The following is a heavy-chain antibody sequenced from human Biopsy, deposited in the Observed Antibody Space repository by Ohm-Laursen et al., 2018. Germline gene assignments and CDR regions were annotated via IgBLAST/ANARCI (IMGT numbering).Heavy chain of an antibody. J-gene: IGHJ6*02. CDR2: INHSGRT. D-gene: IGHD3-22*01. CDR3: VRGVDYYDPYHYYALDV. Sequence: SQTLSLTSVVYGESFNGYYWSWIRQTPGKGLEWIGEINHSGRTNYNPSLKSRVTISVDTSKNQFSLKVRSVTAADTAVYYCVRGVDYYDPYHYYALDVWGQGTTVTVSS. CDR1: GESFNGYY. V-gene: IGHV4-34*01.